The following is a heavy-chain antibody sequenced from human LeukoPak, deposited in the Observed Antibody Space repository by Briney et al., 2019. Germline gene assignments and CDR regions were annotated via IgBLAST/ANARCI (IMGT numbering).Heavy chain of an antibody. CDR3: AKRRGNSSSWFSTFDY. CDR1: GFTFSSYG. Sequence: GGSLRLSCAASGFTFSSYGMHWVRQAPGKGLEWVAVISYDGSNKYYADSVKGRFTISRDNSKNTLYLQMNSLRAEDTAVYYCAKRRGNSSSWFSTFDYWGQGTLVTVSS. CDR2: ISYDGSNK. V-gene: IGHV3-30*18. J-gene: IGHJ4*02. D-gene: IGHD6-13*01.